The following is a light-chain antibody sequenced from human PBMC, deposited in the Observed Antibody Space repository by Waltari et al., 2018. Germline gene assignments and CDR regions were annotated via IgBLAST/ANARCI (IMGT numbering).Light chain of an antibody. CDR2: DVT. CDR1: SSHFGSYAS. V-gene: IGLV2-11*01. J-gene: IGLJ1*01. Sequence: QSALTQPPAVSGYPVQSVTIPCSGTSSHFGSYASLSWYQQYPGKAIKVVIYDVTKRPSVIPDRFSGSKSGNTASLTISGLQADDEADYYCCSYAGSYTYVFGSGTTVTVL. CDR3: CSYAGSYTYV.